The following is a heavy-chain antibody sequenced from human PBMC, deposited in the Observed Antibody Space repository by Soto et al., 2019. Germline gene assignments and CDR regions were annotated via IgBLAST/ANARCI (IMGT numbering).Heavy chain of an antibody. J-gene: IGHJ4*02. D-gene: IGHD6-13*01. CDR2: IGWKGDSI. V-gene: IGHV3-9*01. CDR3: AKVVAAGTWALDY. Sequence: PGGSLRLSCASSGFIFIDYAMHWVRQAPGKGPEWVSGIGWKGDSIGYADSVKGRFTISRDNAKNSLYLQMNSLRAEDTALYYCAKVVAAGTWALDYWGQGTPVTVSS. CDR1: GFIFIDYA.